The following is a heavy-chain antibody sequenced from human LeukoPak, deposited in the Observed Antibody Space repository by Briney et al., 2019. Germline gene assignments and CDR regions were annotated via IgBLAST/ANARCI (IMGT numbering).Heavy chain of an antibody. CDR2: IYHSGST. Sequence: SETLSLTCTVSGYSISSGYYWGWIRPPPGKGLEWIGSIYHSGSTYYNPSLKSRVTISVDTSKNQFSLKLSSVTAADTAVYYCARGRDDNYDFWSGYGEVFDYWGQGTLVTVSS. CDR1: GYSISSGYY. D-gene: IGHD3-3*01. V-gene: IGHV4-38-2*02. CDR3: ARGRDDNYDFWSGYGEVFDY. J-gene: IGHJ4*02.